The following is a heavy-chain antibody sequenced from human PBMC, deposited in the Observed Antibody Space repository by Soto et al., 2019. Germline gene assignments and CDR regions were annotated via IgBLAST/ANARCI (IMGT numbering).Heavy chain of an antibody. D-gene: IGHD3-22*01. J-gene: IGHJ5*02. CDR3: ARNPNPYYYDSSGYYTNWFDP. V-gene: IGHV1-69*02. CDR1: GGTFSSYT. Sequence: ASVKVSCKASGGTFSSYTISWVRQAPGQGLEWMGRIIPILGIANYAQKFQGRVTITADKSTSTACMELSSLRSEDTAVYYCARNPNPYYYDSSGYYTNWFDPWGQGTLVTVSS. CDR2: IIPILGIA.